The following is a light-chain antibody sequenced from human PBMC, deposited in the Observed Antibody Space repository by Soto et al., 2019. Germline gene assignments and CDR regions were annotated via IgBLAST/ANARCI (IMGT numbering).Light chain of an antibody. CDR3: AAWDDSLSGLV. CDR1: RSNIGSNY. J-gene: IGLJ2*01. Sequence: QSVLTQPPSASGTPGQRVTISCSGSRSNIGSNYVYWYQQIPGTAPRLLIFSQDHRPSGVPDRFSASKSGTSASLVISGLRSEDEAEYYCAAWDDSLSGLVFGGGTKVTVL. V-gene: IGLV1-47*02. CDR2: SQD.